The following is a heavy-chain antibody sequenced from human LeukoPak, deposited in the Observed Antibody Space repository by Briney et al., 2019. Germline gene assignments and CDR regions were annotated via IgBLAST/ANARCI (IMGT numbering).Heavy chain of an antibody. CDR2: LSGSGVTT. CDR1: GFTFSSYA. V-gene: IGHV3-23*01. Sequence: PGGSLRLSCAASGFTFSSYAMTWVRQAPGRGLEWVSALSGSGVTTYYADSVKGRFTISRDNSKNTLYLQMNSLRAEDTAEYYCARGVTLPYYFDYWGQGTLVTVSS. J-gene: IGHJ4*02. CDR3: ARGVTLPYYFDY. D-gene: IGHD3-3*01.